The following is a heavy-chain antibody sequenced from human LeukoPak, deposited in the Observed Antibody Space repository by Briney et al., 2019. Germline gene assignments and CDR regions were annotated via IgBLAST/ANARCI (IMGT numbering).Heavy chain of an antibody. Sequence: GGSLRLSCAASGFILSTYVMSWVRQAPGKGLEWVSTISSSGGYTYFADSVKGRFTISRDNSKNTLYLQMNSLKTEDTAVYYCTTDVGATWYYYYMDVWGKGTTVTVSS. CDR1: GFILSTYV. CDR3: TTDVGATWYYYYMDV. CDR2: ISSSGGYT. D-gene: IGHD1-26*01. V-gene: IGHV3-23*01. J-gene: IGHJ6*03.